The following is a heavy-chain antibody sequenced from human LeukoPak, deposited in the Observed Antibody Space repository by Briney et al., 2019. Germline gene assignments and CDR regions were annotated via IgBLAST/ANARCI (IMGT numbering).Heavy chain of an antibody. Sequence: GGSLRLSCAAAGLTFSSYAMHWVRQAPCKGLEWVAVTSSDGNIKYYADSVKGRFTISRDNSMNTLYLQMNSLRGEDTGVYDCARDPVPATSRHFDYWGQGTLVTVSS. CDR1: GLTFSSYA. CDR2: TSSDGNIK. D-gene: IGHD1-1*01. V-gene: IGHV3-30-3*01. J-gene: IGHJ4*02. CDR3: ARDPVPATSRHFDY.